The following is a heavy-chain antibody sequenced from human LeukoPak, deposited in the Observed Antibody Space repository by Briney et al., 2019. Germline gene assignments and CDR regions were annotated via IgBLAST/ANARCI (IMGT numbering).Heavy chain of an antibody. J-gene: IGHJ6*02. V-gene: IGHV4-59*08. CDR1: GGSISSYY. Sequence: SETVSLTCTVSGGSISSYYWSWIRQPPGKGLEWIGYIYDSGSTNYNPSLKSRVTISVDTSKNQFSLKLSSATAADTAVYYCARGRGSSSWYYYGMDVWGQGTTVTVSS. CDR3: ARGRGSSSWYYYGMDV. CDR2: IYDSGST. D-gene: IGHD6-13*01.